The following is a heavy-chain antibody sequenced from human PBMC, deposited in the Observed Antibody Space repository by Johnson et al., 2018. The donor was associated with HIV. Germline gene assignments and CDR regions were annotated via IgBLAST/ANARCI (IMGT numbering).Heavy chain of an antibody. V-gene: IGHV3-30*04. J-gene: IGHJ3*02. D-gene: IGHD4/OR15-4a*01. Sequence: QVQLVESGGGLVKPGGSLRLSCAASGFTFSSYAMHWVRQAPGKGLEWVAVISYDGSGKYYADSVKGRFTISRDNSKNTLYLQMNSLRAEDTAVYYCARGGASDAFDIWGQGTMVTVSS. CDR2: ISYDGSGK. CDR3: ARGGASDAFDI. CDR1: GFTFSSYA.